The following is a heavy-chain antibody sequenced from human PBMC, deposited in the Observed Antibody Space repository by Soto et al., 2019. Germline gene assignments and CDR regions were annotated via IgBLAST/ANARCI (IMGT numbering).Heavy chain of an antibody. CDR2: ISSSSSTI. CDR3: ARDRGGIFGVVITYYYGMDV. CDR1: GFTFSSYS. J-gene: IGHJ6*02. D-gene: IGHD3-3*01. V-gene: IGHV3-48*02. Sequence: GWSLRLSCAASGFTFSSYSMNWVRQAPGKGLXWVSYISSSSSTIYYADSVKGRFTISRDNAKNSLYLQMNSLRDEDTAVYYCARDRGGIFGVVITYYYGMDVWGQGTTVTVSS.